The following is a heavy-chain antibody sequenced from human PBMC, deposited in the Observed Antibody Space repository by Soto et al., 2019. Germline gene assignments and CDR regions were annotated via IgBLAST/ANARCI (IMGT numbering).Heavy chain of an antibody. J-gene: IGHJ6*02. CDR2: IVVGSGNT. D-gene: IGHD4-17*01. V-gene: IGHV1-58*01. CDR1: GFTFTSSA. CDR3: AADTVTGYYGMGV. Sequence: GASVKVSCKASGFTFTSSAVQWVRQARGQRREWIGWIVVGSGNTNYAQKFQERVTITRDMSTSTAYMELSSLRSEDTAVYYCAADTVTGYYGMGVWGQGXTVTVYS.